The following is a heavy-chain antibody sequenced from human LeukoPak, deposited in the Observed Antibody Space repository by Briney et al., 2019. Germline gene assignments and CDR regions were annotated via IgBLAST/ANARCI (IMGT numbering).Heavy chain of an antibody. V-gene: IGHV1-69*05. CDR3: ARGMAYSSSSGGWFDP. CDR1: GGTSSSYA. Sequence: SVKGSCKASGGTSSSYAISWGRQAPGQGLEWRGGIIPIFGTANYAQKFQGRVTITTDESTSTAYMELSSLRSEDTAVYYCARGMAYSSSSGGWFDPWGQGTLVTVSS. D-gene: IGHD6-6*01. CDR2: IIPIFGTA. J-gene: IGHJ5*02.